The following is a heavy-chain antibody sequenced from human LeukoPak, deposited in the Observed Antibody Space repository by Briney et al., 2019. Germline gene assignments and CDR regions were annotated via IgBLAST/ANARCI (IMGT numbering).Heavy chain of an antibody. Sequence: PGGSLRLSCAASGFTFSNYAMSWVRQAPGKGLEWVGFIRSKAYGGTTEYAASVKGRFTISRDDSKSIAYLQMNSLKTEDTAVYYCTRDSFYLYYYYYYMDVWGKGTTVTISS. V-gene: IGHV3-49*04. CDR3: TRDSFYLYYYYYYMDV. D-gene: IGHD3-10*01. J-gene: IGHJ6*03. CDR2: IRSKAYGGTT. CDR1: GFTFSNYA.